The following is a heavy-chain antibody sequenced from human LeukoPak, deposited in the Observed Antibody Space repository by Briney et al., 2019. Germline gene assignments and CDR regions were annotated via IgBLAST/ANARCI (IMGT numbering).Heavy chain of an antibody. CDR1: GGSFSGYY. Sequence: SETLSLTCAVYGGSFSGYYWSWSRQPPGKGLEWIGEITHSGSTNYNPSLKSRVTISVDTSKNQFSLKLSSVTTADTAVYYCARAGYSSSWDAWDYWGQGTLVTVSS. D-gene: IGHD6-13*01. V-gene: IGHV4-34*01. CDR3: ARAGYSSSWDAWDY. CDR2: ITHSGST. J-gene: IGHJ4*02.